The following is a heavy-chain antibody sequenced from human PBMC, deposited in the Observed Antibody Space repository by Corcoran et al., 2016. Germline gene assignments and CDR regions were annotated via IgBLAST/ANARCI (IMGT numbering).Heavy chain of an antibody. CDR1: GFIFSSYW. CDR3: ARDVGYRIDY. CDR2: INGDGSST. J-gene: IGHJ4*02. V-gene: IGHV3-74*01. D-gene: IGHD6-13*01. Sequence: EVQLVESGGGLVQPGGSLRLSCADSGFIFSSYWMHWVRQAPGKGLVWVSQINGDGSSTNYADSVKGRFTISRDNAKNTLYLQMNRLRAEDTAVYFCARDVGYRIDYWGQGTLVTVSS.